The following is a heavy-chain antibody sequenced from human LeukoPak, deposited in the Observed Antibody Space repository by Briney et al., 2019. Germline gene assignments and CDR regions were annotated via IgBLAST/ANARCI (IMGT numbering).Heavy chain of an antibody. CDR2: IKSKTDGGTT. Sequence: PGGSLRLSRAASGFSFSNAWLSWVRQAPGKGLEWVGRIKSKTDGGTTDYGAPVKGRFTISRDDSENTLHLQMNSLKTEDTAVYYCTTDKINEIWGQGILVTVSS. J-gene: IGHJ1*01. CDR1: GFSFSNAW. D-gene: IGHD2-8*01. V-gene: IGHV3-15*01. CDR3: TTDKINEI.